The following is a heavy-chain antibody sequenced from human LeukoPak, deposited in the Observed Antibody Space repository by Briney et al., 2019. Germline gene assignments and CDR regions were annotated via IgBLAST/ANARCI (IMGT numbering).Heavy chain of an antibody. CDR2: ISAYNGNT. D-gene: IGHD3-10*01. V-gene: IGHV1-18*01. Sequence: APVKVSCKASGYTFTSYGISWVRQAPGQGLEWMGWISAYNGNTNYAQKLQGRVTMTTDTSTSTAYMELRSLRSDDTAVYYCARVVTMVRGKLKDFDYWGQGTLVTVSS. CDR1: GYTFTSYG. CDR3: ARVVTMVRGKLKDFDY. J-gene: IGHJ4*02.